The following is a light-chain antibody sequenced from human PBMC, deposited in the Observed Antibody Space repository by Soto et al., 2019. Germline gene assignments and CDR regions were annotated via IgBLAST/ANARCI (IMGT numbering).Light chain of an antibody. J-gene: IGKJ1*01. Sequence: DIVLTQSPVTVSLSPGERATLSCRASQSISPSVAWYQQRPGQSPRLLLYDASRRAGGIPARFSGSGSGTDFTLTISSLEPEDFAIYYCQQRANWPRTFGQGTKVELK. V-gene: IGKV3-11*01. CDR3: QQRANWPRT. CDR1: QSISPS. CDR2: DAS.